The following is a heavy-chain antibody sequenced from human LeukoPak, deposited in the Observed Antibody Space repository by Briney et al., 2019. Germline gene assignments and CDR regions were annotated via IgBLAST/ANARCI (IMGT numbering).Heavy chain of an antibody. CDR3: ARDRYYYDSSGYTQLDY. V-gene: IGHV4-4*07. D-gene: IGHD3-22*01. CDR1: GGSISNYY. CDR2: IYTSGST. Sequence: SETLSLTCTVSGGSISNYYWSWIRQPAGKGLEWIGRIYTSGSTNYNPSLKSRVTMSVDTSKNQFSLKLSSVTAADTAVYYCARDRYYYDSSGYTQLDYWGQGTLVTVSS. J-gene: IGHJ4*02.